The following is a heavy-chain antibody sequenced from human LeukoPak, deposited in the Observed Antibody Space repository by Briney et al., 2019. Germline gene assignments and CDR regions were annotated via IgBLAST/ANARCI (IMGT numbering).Heavy chain of an antibody. CDR3: ARANWNFANENYGMDV. D-gene: IGHD1-7*01. V-gene: IGHV4-59*12. Sequence: PSETLSLTCTVSGGSISSYYWSWIRQPPGKGLEWIGYIYYSGSTYYNPSLKSRVTISVDTSKNQFSLKLSSVTAADTAVYYCARANWNFANENYGMDVWGQGTTVTVSS. J-gene: IGHJ6*02. CDR1: GGSISSYY. CDR2: IYYSGST.